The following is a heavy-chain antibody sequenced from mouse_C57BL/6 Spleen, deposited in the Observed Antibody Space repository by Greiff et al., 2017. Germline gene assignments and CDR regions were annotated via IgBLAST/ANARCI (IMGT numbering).Heavy chain of an antibody. D-gene: IGHD1-1*01. Sequence: VQLQESGPELVKPGASVKISCKASGYSFTSYYIHWVKQRPGQGLEWIGWIYPGSGNTKYNEKLQGKATLTADTSSSTAYMHLSSLTSEDSAVYYCARNVLYYGSPHWYFDVWGTGTTVTVSS. CDR3: ARNVLYYGSPHWYFDV. CDR1: GYSFTSYY. CDR2: IYPGSGNT. V-gene: IGHV1-66*01. J-gene: IGHJ1*03.